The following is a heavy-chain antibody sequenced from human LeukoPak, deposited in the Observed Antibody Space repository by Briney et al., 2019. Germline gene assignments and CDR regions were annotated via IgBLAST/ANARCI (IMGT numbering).Heavy chain of an antibody. CDR3: ARGYLADY. CDR2: IYYSGST. CDR1: GGSVSSSF. Sequence: SETLSLTCSVSGGSVSSSFWSWIRQPPGKGLEWIGHIYYSGSTNYNPSLKSRVTISVDTSKNQFSLKLSSVTAADTAVYYCARGYLADYWGQGTLVTVSS. J-gene: IGHJ4*02. D-gene: IGHD1-1*01. V-gene: IGHV4-59*02.